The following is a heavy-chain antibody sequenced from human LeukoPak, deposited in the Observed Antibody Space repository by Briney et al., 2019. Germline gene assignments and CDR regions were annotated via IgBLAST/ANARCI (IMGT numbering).Heavy chain of an antibody. D-gene: IGHD7-27*01. CDR2: INHSGST. CDR1: GGSFSGYY. CDR3: ARKHWGSEY. Sequence: SETLSLTCAVYGGSFSGYYWSWIRQPPGKGLEWIGEINHSGSTNYNPSLKSRVTISVDTSKNQFSLRLSSVTAADTAVYYCARKHWGSEYWGQGTLVTVSS. J-gene: IGHJ4*02. V-gene: IGHV4-34*01.